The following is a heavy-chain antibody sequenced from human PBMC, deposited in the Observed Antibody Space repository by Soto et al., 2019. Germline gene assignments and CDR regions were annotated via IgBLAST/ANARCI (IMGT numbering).Heavy chain of an antibody. V-gene: IGHV3-23*01. CDR1: GFTFSSHG. Sequence: EVQLWESGGGLVQPGGSLRLSCAASGFTFSSHGMSWVRQAPGKGLEWVSGISESGASTYYADSVKGRFTISRDNYKNTVSLEMNRLRAEDTAVFFCAKSKYGAVVYGMDVWGQGTTVTVSS. CDR2: ISESGAST. J-gene: IGHJ6*02. D-gene: IGHD2-8*01. CDR3: AKSKYGAVVYGMDV.